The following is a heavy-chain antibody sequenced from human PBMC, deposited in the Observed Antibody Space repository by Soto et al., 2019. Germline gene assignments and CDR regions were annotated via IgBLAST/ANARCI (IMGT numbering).Heavy chain of an antibody. V-gene: IGHV1-18*01. CDR2: INVYNGNT. Sequence: GGSVKVSCKASGYTFTNYGISWVRQAPGQGLEWMGWINVYNGNTNYAQKLQGRVIMTTDTSTSTAYMELKSLRSDDTAVYYCARGPDPTYSDYWGQGTLVTVSS. J-gene: IGHJ4*02. CDR1: GYTFTNYG. CDR3: ARGPDPTYSDY.